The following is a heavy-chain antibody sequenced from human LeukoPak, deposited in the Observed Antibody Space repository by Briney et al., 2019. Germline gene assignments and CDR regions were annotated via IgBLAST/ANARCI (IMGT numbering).Heavy chain of an antibody. CDR3: ARVDTAMASG. Sequence: ASVKVSCKASVYTFTGYYMHWVRQAPGQGLEWMGWINPNRGGTNYAQKFPGRVTMTKDTSISTAYMELSRLRTDDTAVYCCARVDTAMASGWGQGTLVTVSS. V-gene: IGHV1-2*02. CDR1: VYTFTGYY. J-gene: IGHJ4*02. CDR2: INPNRGGT. D-gene: IGHD5-18*01.